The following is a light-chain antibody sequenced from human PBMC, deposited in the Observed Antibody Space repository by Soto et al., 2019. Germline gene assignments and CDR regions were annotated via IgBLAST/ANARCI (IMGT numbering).Light chain of an antibody. J-gene: IGKJ2*01. CDR3: QQSYRTPHT. Sequence: DIQMTQSPSSLSASVGDRVTISCRASQVVSNYLIWYQQRQGRAPKLLIYAASNLVSGVPSRFSGSGSGTNFTLTISSLQPEDFATYYCQQSYRTPHTFGQGTKLETK. CDR1: QVVSNY. V-gene: IGKV1-39*01. CDR2: AAS.